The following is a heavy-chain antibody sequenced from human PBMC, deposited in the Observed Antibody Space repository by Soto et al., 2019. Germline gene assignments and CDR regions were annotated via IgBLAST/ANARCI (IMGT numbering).Heavy chain of an antibody. Sequence: GGSLRLSCAASGFTFSSYAMSWVRQAPGKGLEWVSAISGSGGSTYYADSVKGRLSISTDNSKNTLYLQMNSLRAEETAVYYCAKGPYYDFWSGYLDYWGQGTLVTVSS. J-gene: IGHJ4*02. CDR3: AKGPYYDFWSGYLDY. D-gene: IGHD3-3*01. CDR1: GFTFSSYA. V-gene: IGHV3-23*01. CDR2: ISGSGGST.